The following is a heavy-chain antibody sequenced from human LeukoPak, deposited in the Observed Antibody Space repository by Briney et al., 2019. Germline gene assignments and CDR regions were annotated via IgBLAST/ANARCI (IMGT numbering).Heavy chain of an antibody. CDR3: AKERNLEIAVAGTIFDY. J-gene: IGHJ4*02. D-gene: IGHD6-19*01. Sequence: PGGSLRLSCAASGFTFSSYAMSWVRQAPGKGLEWVSAISGSGGSTYYADSVKGRFTISRDNSKNMIYLEMSSLKAEDTAVYYCAKERNLEIAVAGTIFDYWGQGTLVTVSS. CDR2: ISGSGGST. V-gene: IGHV3-23*01. CDR1: GFTFSSYA.